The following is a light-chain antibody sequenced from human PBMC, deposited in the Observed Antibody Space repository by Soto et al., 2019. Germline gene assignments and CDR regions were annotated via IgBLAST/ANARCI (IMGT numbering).Light chain of an antibody. J-gene: IGKJ3*01. CDR2: DAS. Sequence: EIVLTQSPATLSLSPGERATLSCRASQSVSSYLAWYQQKPGQAPRLLIYDASNRATGIPARFSGSGSGTDFTLTISSLEPEDFAVYYCQQRRNWPLFAFGPGTKVDSK. CDR3: QQRRNWPLFA. V-gene: IGKV3-11*01. CDR1: QSVSSY.